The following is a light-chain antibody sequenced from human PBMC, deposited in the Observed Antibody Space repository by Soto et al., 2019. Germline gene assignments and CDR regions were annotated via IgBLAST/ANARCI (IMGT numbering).Light chain of an antibody. CDR2: VAS. J-gene: IGKJ4*01. CDR3: MQALQTPFT. V-gene: IGKV2-28*01. Sequence: DIVMTQSPLSLPVSPGEPASISCRSSQSLLHRNGYNFLDWYVQKPGQSPQLLIYVASNRASGVPDRFSGSGSGTDFTLKISRVEAEDGGIYYCMQALQTPFTFGGGTKVEIK. CDR1: QSLLHRNGYNF.